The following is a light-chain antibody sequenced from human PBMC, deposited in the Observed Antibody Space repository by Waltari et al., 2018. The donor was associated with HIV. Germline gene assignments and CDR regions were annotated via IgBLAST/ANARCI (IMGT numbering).Light chain of an antibody. CDR1: ITDCGSFDR. CDR3: CLYSGLSGFV. CDR2: DVN. J-gene: IGLJ1*01. Sequence: QSSLTQPPSCSGFPGQSVTISCTGTITDCGSFDRVSWYQQPPDRAPHPIIYDVNNRFSGVPHRFSGSKSGNKASLTISGLQTDDEGDYYCCLYSGLSGFVFGTGTTLTVI. V-gene: IGLV2-18*01.